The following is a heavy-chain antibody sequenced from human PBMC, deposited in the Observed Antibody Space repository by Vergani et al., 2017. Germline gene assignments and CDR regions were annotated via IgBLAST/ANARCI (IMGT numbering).Heavy chain of an antibody. V-gene: IGHV3-72*01. CDR1: GFTFSDHY. Sequence: EVQLVESGGGLVQPGGSLRLSCAASGFTFSDHYMDWVRQAPGKGLEWVGRTRNKANSYTTEYAASVKGRFTISRDDSKNSLYLQMNSLKTEDKAVYYCARGLMVRGEYWGQGALVTVSS. D-gene: IGHD3-10*01. CDR3: ARGLMVRGEY. J-gene: IGHJ4*02. CDR2: TRNKANSYTT.